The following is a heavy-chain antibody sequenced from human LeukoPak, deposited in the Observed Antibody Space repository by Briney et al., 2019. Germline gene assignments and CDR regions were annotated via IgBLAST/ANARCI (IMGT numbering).Heavy chain of an antibody. J-gene: IGHJ6*03. Sequence: GGSLRLSCAASGFTFSSYAMSWVRQAPGKGLEWVSAISGSGGSTYYADSVKGRFTISRDNSKNTLYLQMNSLRADDTAVYYCARDHYSFNVDTAMVTAVYYYMDVWGKGTTVTVSS. CDR2: ISGSGGST. D-gene: IGHD5-18*01. CDR1: GFTFSSYA. CDR3: ARDHYSFNVDTAMVTAVYYYMDV. V-gene: IGHV3-23*01.